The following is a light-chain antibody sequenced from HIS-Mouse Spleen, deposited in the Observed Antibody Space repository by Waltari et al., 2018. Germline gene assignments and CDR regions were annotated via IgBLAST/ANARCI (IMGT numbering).Light chain of an antibody. CDR1: SSDVGRYNL. J-gene: IGLJ3*02. Sequence: QSALTQPASVSGSPGQSITISCTGTSSDVGRYNLVPWYQQPPGKAPKLMIYAGSKRPSGVSNRFSGSKSGNTASLTISGLQAEDEADYYCCSYAGSSTWVFGGGTKLTVL. CDR2: AGS. V-gene: IGLV2-23*01. CDR3: CSYAGSSTWV.